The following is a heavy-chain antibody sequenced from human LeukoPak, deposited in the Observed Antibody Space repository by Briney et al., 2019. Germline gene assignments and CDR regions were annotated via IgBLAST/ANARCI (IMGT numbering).Heavy chain of an antibody. J-gene: IGHJ5*02. CDR2: IYPGDSDT. D-gene: IGHD3-10*01. CDR3: ARARGYGSGSHAGFDP. CDR1: GCSFTSYW. V-gene: IGHV5-51*01. Sequence: GESLKISCKGSGCSFTSYWIGWVRQMPGKGLGWMGIIYPGDSDTRYSPSFQGQVTISADKSISTAYLQWSSLKASDTAMYYCARARGYGSGSHAGFDPWGQGTLVTVSS.